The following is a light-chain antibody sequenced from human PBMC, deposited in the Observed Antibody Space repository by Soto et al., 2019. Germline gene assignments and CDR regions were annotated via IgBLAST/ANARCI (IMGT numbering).Light chain of an antibody. V-gene: IGKV1-39*01. CDR2: AAS. Sequence: DIQMTQSPSSLSASVGDRVTITCRASQSIRSYLNWYQQKRGKAPKIXIYAASSLQSGDPSRFSGSGAGTDFTLTISSLQPEDFATYYCQQSYSTTITFGQGTRLEIK. CDR3: QQSYSTTIT. J-gene: IGKJ5*01. CDR1: QSIRSY.